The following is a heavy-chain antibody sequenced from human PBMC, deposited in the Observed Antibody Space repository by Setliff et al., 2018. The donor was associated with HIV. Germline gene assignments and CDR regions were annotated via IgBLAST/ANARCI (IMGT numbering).Heavy chain of an antibody. CDR1: GGSISSHY. CDR3: ATLDPSGGNFLAY. Sequence: SETLSLTCTVSGGSISSHYWSWIRQPAGKGLEWIGYIHASGKTNYNPSLKSRVTISLDTSKMQFSLRLTSVTAADTAVYYCATLDPSGGNFLAYWGQGTLVTVSS. CDR2: IHASGKT. V-gene: IGHV4-4*09. D-gene: IGHD2-21*02. J-gene: IGHJ4*02.